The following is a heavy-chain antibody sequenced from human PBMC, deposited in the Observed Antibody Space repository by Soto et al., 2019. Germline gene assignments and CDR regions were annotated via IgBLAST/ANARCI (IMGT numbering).Heavy chain of an antibody. D-gene: IGHD2-15*01. CDR3: AKGGSSYYFDY. V-gene: IGHV3-23*01. J-gene: IGHJ4*02. CDR1: GFTFSSYA. CDR2: ISSSGGST. Sequence: EVQLLESGGGLVQPGGSLRLSCAASGFTFSSYAMSWVRQAPGKGLEWVSVISSSGGSTYYADSVKGRFTISRDNSNNTMYLQMNSLRAEDTAVYYCAKGGSSYYFDYWGQGTLVTVSS.